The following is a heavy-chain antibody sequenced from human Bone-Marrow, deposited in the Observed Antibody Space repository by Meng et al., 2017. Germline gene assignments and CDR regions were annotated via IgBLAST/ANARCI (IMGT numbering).Heavy chain of an antibody. Sequence: QVQLQKWGAGLLKPSETLSLACAVYGGSFSGYYWSWIRQPPGKGLEWIGEINHSGSTNYNPSLKSRVTISVDTSKNQFSLKLSSVTAADTAVYYCARDNTMIGSFDYWGQGTLVTVSS. J-gene: IGHJ4*02. CDR3: ARDNTMIGSFDY. V-gene: IGHV4-34*01. CDR2: INHSGST. CDR1: GGSFSGYY. D-gene: IGHD3-22*01.